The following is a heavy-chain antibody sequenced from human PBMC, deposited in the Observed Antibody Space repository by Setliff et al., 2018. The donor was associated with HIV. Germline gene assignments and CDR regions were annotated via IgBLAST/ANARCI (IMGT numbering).Heavy chain of an antibody. V-gene: IGHV4-39*02. CDR3: VREDSRYHYFDR. CDR1: GGSISSNSYY. Sequence: SETLSLTCTVSGGSISSNSYYWGWIRQPPGKGLEWIGSIFYSGRSHHNPSLQSRITISVDTSKNQFSLKLSAVTAADTAVYWCVREDSRYHYFDRWGQGTPVTVSS. J-gene: IGHJ4*02. CDR2: IFYSGRS. D-gene: IGHD3-22*01.